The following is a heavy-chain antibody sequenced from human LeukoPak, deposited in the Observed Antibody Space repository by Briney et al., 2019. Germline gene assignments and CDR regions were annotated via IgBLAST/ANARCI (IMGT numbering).Heavy chain of an antibody. J-gene: IGHJ6*04. V-gene: IGHV3-21*01. D-gene: IGHD3-10*01. CDR1: GFSFSSYS. Sequence: GGSLRLSCAASGFSFSSYSMNWVRQAPGKGLEWVSSISSGSDYIYYADSVKGRFTISRDNAKNSLYLQMSSLRAEDTAVYYWARDPRGVMIPIGVWRKGTTVSVPS. CDR3: ARDPRGVMIPIGV. CDR2: ISSGSDYI.